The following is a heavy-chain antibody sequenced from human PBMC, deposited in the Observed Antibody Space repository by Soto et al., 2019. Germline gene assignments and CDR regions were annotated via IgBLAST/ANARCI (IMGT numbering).Heavy chain of an antibody. D-gene: IGHD3-3*01. CDR3: ANQLSSITIFGVVPHYFDY. Sequence: GGSLRLSCAASGFTFSSYSMNWVRQAPGKGLEWVSSISSSSSYIYYADSVKGRFTISRDNSKNTLYLQMNSLRAEDTAVYYCANQLSSITIFGVVPHYFDYWGQGTLVTVSS. J-gene: IGHJ4*02. CDR2: ISSSSSYI. V-gene: IGHV3-21*04. CDR1: GFTFSSYS.